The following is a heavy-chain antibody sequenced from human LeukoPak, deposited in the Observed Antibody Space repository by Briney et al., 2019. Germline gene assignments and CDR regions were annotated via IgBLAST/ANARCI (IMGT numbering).Heavy chain of an antibody. J-gene: IGHJ4*02. Sequence: GRSLRLSGAASGFTFSSYAMHWVRQAPGKELEWVSAISGSGGSTYYADSVKGRFTISRDNSKNTLYLQMNSLRAEDTAVYYCARALKDLRITIFGVVSALDYWGQGTLVTVSS. D-gene: IGHD3-3*01. CDR1: GFTFSSYA. CDR3: ARALKDLRITIFGVVSALDY. V-gene: IGHV3-23*01. CDR2: ISGSGGST.